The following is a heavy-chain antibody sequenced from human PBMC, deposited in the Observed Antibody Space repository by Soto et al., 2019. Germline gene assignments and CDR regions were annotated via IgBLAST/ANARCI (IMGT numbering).Heavy chain of an antibody. CDR1: GFSLSTSGVG. V-gene: IGHV2-5*02. CDR2: IYWDDDK. Sequence: QITLKESGPTLVKPTQTLTLTCTFSGFSLSTSGVGVGWIRQPPGKALEWLALIYWDDDKRYSPSLKSRLTITKDTSKNQVVLTMTNMDPVDTATYYCAHSPGAYDNSGYYYEGVYFQHWGQGTLVTVSS. D-gene: IGHD3-22*01. J-gene: IGHJ1*01. CDR3: AHSPGAYDNSGYYYEGVYFQH.